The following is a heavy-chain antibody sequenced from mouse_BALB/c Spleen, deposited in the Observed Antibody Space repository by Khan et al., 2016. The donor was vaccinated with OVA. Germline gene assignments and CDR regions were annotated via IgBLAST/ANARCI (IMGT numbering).Heavy chain of an antibody. Sequence: QVQLQQSGAELVRPGVSVKISCKGSGYTFTDFAMHWVKQSHAKSLEWIGVISTYYGDADYNQKFKGKATMTVDKSSSTAYMELARLTSEDSAIYYWAGGSGNSRFAYWGQGTLVTVSA. CDR3: AGGSGNSRFAY. J-gene: IGHJ3*01. CDR1: GYTFTDFA. V-gene: IGHV1S137*01. D-gene: IGHD1-3*01. CDR2: ISTYYGDA.